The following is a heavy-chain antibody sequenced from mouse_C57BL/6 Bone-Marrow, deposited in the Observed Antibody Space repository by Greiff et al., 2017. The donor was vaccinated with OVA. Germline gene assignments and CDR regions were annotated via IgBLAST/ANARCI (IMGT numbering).Heavy chain of an antibody. V-gene: IGHV5-12*01. J-gene: IGHJ4*01. CDR1: GFTFSDFY. Sequence: EVQLVESGGGLVQPGGSLKLSCAASGFTFSDFYMYWIRQTPEKRLEWVAYISNGGGSTYYPDTVKGRFTISRDNDKNTLYLQMRRLKSEDTSMYYCARLDAMEYWVQGTSVTVSS. CDR3: ARLDAMEY. CDR2: ISNGGGST.